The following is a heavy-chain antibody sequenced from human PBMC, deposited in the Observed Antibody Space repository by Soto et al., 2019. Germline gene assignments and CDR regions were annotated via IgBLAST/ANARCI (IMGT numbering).Heavy chain of an antibody. Sequence: EVQLVESGGVVFQPGGSLRLSCAASGFTFDDYTMHWVRQAPGKGLAWVSLITRDGSYTYYADSVKGRFTSSRDNSNNYLYLQMSSLRTEVTALYYCAKARPASAWSFGCWGQGTLVTVSS. CDR3: AKARPASAWSFGC. CDR1: GFTFDDYT. J-gene: IGHJ4*02. V-gene: IGHV3-43*01. D-gene: IGHD6-19*01. CDR2: ITRDGSYT.